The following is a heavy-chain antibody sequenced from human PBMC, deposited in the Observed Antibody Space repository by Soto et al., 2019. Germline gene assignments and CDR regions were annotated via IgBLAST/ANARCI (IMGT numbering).Heavy chain of an antibody. CDR3: ARLYSSSWYGDY. Sequence: QLQLQESGPGLVKPSETLSLTCTVSGGSISSSSYYWGWIRQPPGKGLEWIGSTYYSGSTYYNPSLKCRVTISVDTSKNQFSLKLSSVTAADTAVYYCARLYSSSWYGDYWGQGTLVTVSS. CDR1: GGSISSSSYY. V-gene: IGHV4-39*01. J-gene: IGHJ4*02. CDR2: TYYSGST. D-gene: IGHD6-13*01.